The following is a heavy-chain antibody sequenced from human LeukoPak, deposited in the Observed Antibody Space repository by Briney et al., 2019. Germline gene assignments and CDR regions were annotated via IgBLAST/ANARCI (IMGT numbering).Heavy chain of an antibody. CDR2: IHDSGST. D-gene: IGHD6-19*01. Sequence: SETVSLTCTVSGGTISSYYWNWSRQPPGKGLEWIGYIHDSGSTKYNPSLKSRVTISVETSKNQFSLKLSSVTAADTAVYYCARWYYSGWAFDYWGHGTPVTGSS. CDR1: GGTISSYY. J-gene: IGHJ4*01. CDR3: ARWYYSGWAFDY. V-gene: IGHV4-59*08.